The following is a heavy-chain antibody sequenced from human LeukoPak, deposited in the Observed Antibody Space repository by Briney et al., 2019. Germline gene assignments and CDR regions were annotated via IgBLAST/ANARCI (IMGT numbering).Heavy chain of an antibody. CDR3: ARERGPYSSSWYGY. CDR1: GFTFSSYG. J-gene: IGHJ4*02. D-gene: IGHD6-13*01. V-gene: IGHV3-48*04. CDR2: ISSSSSTI. Sequence: PGGSLRLSCAASGFTFSSYGMNWVRQAPGKGLEWVSYISSSSSTIYYADSVKGRFTISRDNAKNSLYLQMNSLRAEDTAVYYCARERGPYSSSWYGYWGQGTLVTVSS.